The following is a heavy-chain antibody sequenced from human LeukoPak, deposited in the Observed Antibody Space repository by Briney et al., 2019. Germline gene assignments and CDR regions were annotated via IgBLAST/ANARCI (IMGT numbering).Heavy chain of an antibody. CDR2: IYYSGST. D-gene: IGHD3-22*01. J-gene: IGHJ6*02. Sequence: PSETLSLTCTVSGGSISSYYWSWIRQPPGKGLEWIGYIYYSGSTNYNPSLKSRVTISVDTSKNQFSLKLSSVTAADTAVYYCARLYPGYYDSSGYYAYYYYYGMDVWGQGTTVTVSS. CDR1: GGSISSYY. V-gene: IGHV4-59*12. CDR3: ARLYPGYYDSSGYYAYYYYYGMDV.